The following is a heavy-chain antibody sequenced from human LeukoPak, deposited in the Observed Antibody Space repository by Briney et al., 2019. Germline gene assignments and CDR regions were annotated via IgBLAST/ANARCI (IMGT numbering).Heavy chain of an antibody. CDR2: ISSSSSYI. CDR1: GFTFSSYS. CDR3: ARALGYCSGGSCYYAFDI. V-gene: IGHV3-21*01. Sequence: PGGSLRLSCAASGFTFSSYSMNWVRQAPGKGLEWVSSISSSSSYIYYADSVKGRFNISRDNAKNSLYLQMNSLRAEDTAVYYCARALGYCSGGSCYYAFDIWGQGTMVTVSS. D-gene: IGHD2-15*01. J-gene: IGHJ3*02.